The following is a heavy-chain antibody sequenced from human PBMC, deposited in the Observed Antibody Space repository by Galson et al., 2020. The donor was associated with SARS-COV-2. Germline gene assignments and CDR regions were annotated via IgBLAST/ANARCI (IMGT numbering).Heavy chain of an antibody. D-gene: IGHD4-4*01. J-gene: IGHJ4*02. CDR2: ISYAGSTA. Sequence: GGSLRLSCAASGFTFSSFAMHWVRQAPGKGLEWVAIISYAGSTAYNADSVKGRFTISRDNSKNTLYLQMNSLRGEDTAVYYCARETFDYSSSFFDFWGQRTLVTVSS. V-gene: IGHV3-30*04. CDR3: ARETFDYSSSFFDF. CDR1: GFTFSSFA.